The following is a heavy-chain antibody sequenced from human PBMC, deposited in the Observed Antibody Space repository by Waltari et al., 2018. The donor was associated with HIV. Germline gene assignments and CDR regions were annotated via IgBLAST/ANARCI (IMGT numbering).Heavy chain of an antibody. CDR3: ASLNFDWFDY. J-gene: IGHJ4*02. V-gene: IGHV4-39*01. CDR2: IYYSGST. CDR1: RSPIRTISYY. D-gene: IGHD3-9*01. Sequence: QLQLQESGPGLVKPSETLSLTCTFSRSPIRTISYYWGWISQPPGKGLEWTGSIYYSGSTYYNPSLKSRVTISVDTSKNQFSLKLSSVTAADTAVYYCASLNFDWFDYWGQGTLVTVSS.